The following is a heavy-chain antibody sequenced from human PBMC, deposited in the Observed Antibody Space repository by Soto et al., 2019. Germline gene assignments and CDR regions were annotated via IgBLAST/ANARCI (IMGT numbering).Heavy chain of an antibody. J-gene: IGHJ3*02. V-gene: IGHV4-30-4*01. CDR2: IYYSGST. CDR3: ARAYQGHDAFDI. D-gene: IGHD2-2*01. Sequence: QVQLQESGPGLVKPSQTLSLTCTVSGGSISSGDYYWSWIRQPPGKGLEWIGYIYYSGSTYYNPSLKSRGTISLDTSKNQFSLKLSSVSAADTAVYHCARAYQGHDAFDIWGQGTMVTVSS. CDR1: GGSISSGDYY.